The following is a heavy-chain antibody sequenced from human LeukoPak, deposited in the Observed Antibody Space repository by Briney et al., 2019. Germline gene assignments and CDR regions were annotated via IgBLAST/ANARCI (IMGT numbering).Heavy chain of an antibody. CDR2: ISSSSDYI. V-gene: IGHV3-21*01. J-gene: IGHJ6*03. Sequence: GGSLRLSCAASGFTFITYSMNWVRQAPGKGLEWVSSISSSSDYIYYADSVKGRFTISRDNAKNSLYLQMNSLRAEDTAVYYCARDSDSSGWLDYYMDVWGKGTTVTISS. CDR3: ARDSDSSGWLDYYMDV. CDR1: GFTFITYS. D-gene: IGHD6-19*01.